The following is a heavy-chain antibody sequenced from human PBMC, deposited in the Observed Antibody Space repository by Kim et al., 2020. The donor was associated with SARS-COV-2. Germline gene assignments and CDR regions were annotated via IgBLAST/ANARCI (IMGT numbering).Heavy chain of an antibody. D-gene: IGHD6-13*01. V-gene: IGHV4-34*01. CDR1: GGSFSGYY. Sequence: SETLSLTCAVYGGSFSGYYWSWIRQPPGKGLEWIGEINHSGSTNYNPSLKSRVTISVDTSKNQFSLKLSSVTATDTAVYYCARGGRYSSSWTYYYYYGMDVWGQGTTVTVSS. J-gene: IGHJ6*02. CDR2: INHSGST. CDR3: ARGGRYSSSWTYYYYYGMDV.